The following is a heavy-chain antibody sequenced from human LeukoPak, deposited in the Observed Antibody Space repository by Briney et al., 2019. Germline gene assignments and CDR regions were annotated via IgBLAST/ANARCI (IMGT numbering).Heavy chain of an antibody. CDR1: GGSISSYY. Sequence: TSSETLSLTCTVSGGSISSYYWSWLRQPPGKGLEWVGYIYYSGSTNYNPSLKTRVTIPVDTSKTQFSLKLSSVTAADTAVYYCARAYYSNYAPYYFDYWGQGTLVTVSS. CDR3: ARAYYSNYAPYYFDY. V-gene: IGHV4-59*01. CDR2: IYYSGST. D-gene: IGHD4-11*01. J-gene: IGHJ4*02.